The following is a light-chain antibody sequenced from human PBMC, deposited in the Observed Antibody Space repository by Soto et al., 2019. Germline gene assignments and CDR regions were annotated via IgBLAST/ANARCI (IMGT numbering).Light chain of an antibody. J-gene: IGLJ1*01. CDR2: DVS. CDR3: SSYTSSSTPYV. Sequence: QSVLTQPASVSGSPGQSITISCTGTSSDVGGYNYVSWYQQHPGKAPKLMIYDVSNRPSGVSNRFSGSKSGSTASLTFSWLQAVDEADYYCSSYTSSSTPYVFGTGTKVTVL. V-gene: IGLV2-14*01. CDR1: SSDVGGYNY.